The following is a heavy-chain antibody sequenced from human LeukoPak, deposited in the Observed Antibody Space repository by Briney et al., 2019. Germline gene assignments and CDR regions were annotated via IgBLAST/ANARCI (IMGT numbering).Heavy chain of an antibody. CDR2: IDHSGST. V-gene: IGHV4-34*01. CDR3: ARYDF. CDR1: GGSFSGYY. Sequence: SETLSLTCAVYGGSFSGYYWTWIRLPPGKGLEWIGEIDHSGSTNYNPSLKSRVTISVDTSKNQFSLKLSSVTPADTAVYYRARYDFWGQGTLVTVSS. J-gene: IGHJ4*02. D-gene: IGHD3-3*01.